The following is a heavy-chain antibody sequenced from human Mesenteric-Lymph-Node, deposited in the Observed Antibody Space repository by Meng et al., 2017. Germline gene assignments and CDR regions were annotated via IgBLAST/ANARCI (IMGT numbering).Heavy chain of an antibody. Sequence: QVPLQESGPGPVKPSGTRSLTCAVSGGSISSGDWWSWVRQPPGKGLEWIGEIHHTGSTNYNPSFKSRVTILVDKSENLFSLRLTSVTAADTAVYYCASAGYYCLDYWGQGSLVTVSS. V-gene: IGHV4-4*02. J-gene: IGHJ4*02. CDR1: GGSISSGDW. D-gene: IGHD2/OR15-2a*01. CDR2: IHHTGST. CDR3: ASAGYYCLDY.